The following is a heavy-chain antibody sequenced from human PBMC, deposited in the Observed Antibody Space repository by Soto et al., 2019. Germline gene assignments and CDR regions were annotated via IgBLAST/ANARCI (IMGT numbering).Heavy chain of an antibody. Sequence: PGESMKICCQGSGYRFTTSWMGWVRQMPGKGLEWMGTIYPGDSDTRYSPSFQGQVTISADKSMGTAYLQWRSLKASDTAMYYCARSGYSSHGMDVWGQGTTVTVSS. CDR3: ARSGYSSHGMDV. D-gene: IGHD5-12*01. CDR2: IYPGDSDT. CDR1: GYRFTTSW. J-gene: IGHJ6*02. V-gene: IGHV5-51*01.